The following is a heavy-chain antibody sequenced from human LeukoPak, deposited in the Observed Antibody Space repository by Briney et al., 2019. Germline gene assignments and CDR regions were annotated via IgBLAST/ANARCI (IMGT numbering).Heavy chain of an antibody. V-gene: IGHV1-8*01. CDR3: ARSIRGSYLEAY. Sequence: TSVKVSCRASGFTFTSYDINWVRQSTGQGLEWMGWMNPISGYTGYAQKFQGRVTMTRDTSLDTAYMELSSLSSADTGLYFCARSIRGSYLEAYWGQGTLVTVSS. CDR2: MNPISGYT. D-gene: IGHD1-26*01. J-gene: IGHJ4*02. CDR1: GFTFTSYD.